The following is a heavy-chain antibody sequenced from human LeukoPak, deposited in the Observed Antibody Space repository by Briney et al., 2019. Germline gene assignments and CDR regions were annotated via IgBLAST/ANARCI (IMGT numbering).Heavy chain of an antibody. D-gene: IGHD3-16*01. Sequence: GGSLRLSCAASGFTFDDYAMHWVRQAPGKGLEWVSGISWNSGSIDYADSVKGRFTISRDNAKNSLYLQMNSLRAEDMALYYCAKDMSRGGFDYWGQGTLVTVSS. J-gene: IGHJ4*02. V-gene: IGHV3-9*03. CDR2: ISWNSGSI. CDR1: GFTFDDYA. CDR3: AKDMSRGGFDY.